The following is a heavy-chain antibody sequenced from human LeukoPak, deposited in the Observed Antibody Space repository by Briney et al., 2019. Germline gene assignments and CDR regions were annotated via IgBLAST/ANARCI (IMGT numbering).Heavy chain of an antibody. CDR3: ARGRRLDSSGWTYYYYYGMDV. Sequence: SETLSLTCAVYGGSFSGYYWSWIRQPPGKGLEWIGEINRSGSTNYNPSLKSRVTISVDTSKNQFSLKLSSVTAADTAVYYCARGRRLDSSGWTYYYYYGMDVWGQGTTVTVSS. CDR2: INRSGST. V-gene: IGHV4-34*01. CDR1: GGSFSGYY. J-gene: IGHJ6*02. D-gene: IGHD6-19*01.